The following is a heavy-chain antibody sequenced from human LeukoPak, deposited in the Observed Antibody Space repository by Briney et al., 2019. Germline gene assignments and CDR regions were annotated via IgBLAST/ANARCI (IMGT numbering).Heavy chain of an antibody. D-gene: IGHD2-8*01. CDR2: INHSGGT. CDR1: GGSFSGYN. V-gene: IGHV4-34*01. CDR3: ARGGSCPNGVCYLAFDI. J-gene: IGHJ3*02. Sequence: PSETLSLTCAVSGGSFSGYNWSWIREPPREGLEWSGEINHSGGTNYNPSLKSRVTISVDTSTHQSSLKLSSVTAADTAVYYCARGGSCPNGVCYLAFDIWGQGTMVTVSS.